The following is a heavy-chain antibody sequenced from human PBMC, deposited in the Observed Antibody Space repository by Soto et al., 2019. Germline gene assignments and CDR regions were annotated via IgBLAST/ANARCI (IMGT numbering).Heavy chain of an antibody. J-gene: IGHJ3*01. CDR1: GFTLSSHG. Sequence: QVQLLESGGGVVQSGTSLRLSCVASGFTLSSHGMHWVRQAPGKGLEWVSFIWDDGRDKYYADSVEGRFLISRDNSKNTMYLQVKSLRPEDTALYYCVRGATTTGWFDAFDLWGRGTMVTVSS. V-gene: IGHV3-33*03. CDR2: IWDDGRDK. D-gene: IGHD6-19*01. CDR3: VRGATTTGWFDAFDL.